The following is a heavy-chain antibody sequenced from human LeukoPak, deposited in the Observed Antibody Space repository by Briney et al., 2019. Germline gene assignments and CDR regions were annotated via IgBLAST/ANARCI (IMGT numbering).Heavy chain of an antibody. V-gene: IGHV1-2*04. D-gene: IGHD2-8*01. CDR2: INLHTGGA. Sequence: ASVKVSCKASGYTFTDYFLHWVRQAPGQGLEWMGCINLHTGGAHYAQKFQDWVSLTRDTSIDTAFMELSSLRSDATAIYYCARDFLGRTNGGSNYFGMDVWGQGTTVTVSS. CDR1: GYTFTDYF. J-gene: IGHJ6*02. CDR3: ARDFLGRTNGGSNYFGMDV.